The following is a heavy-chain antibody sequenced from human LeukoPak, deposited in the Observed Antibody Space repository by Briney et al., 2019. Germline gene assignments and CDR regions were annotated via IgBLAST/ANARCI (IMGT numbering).Heavy chain of an antibody. Sequence: ASVKVSCKVSGYTLTELSTHWARQAPGKGLEWMGGFDPEDGETIYAQKFQGRVTMTEDTSTATAYMELSSLRSEDTAVYYCATGGKAHSIHTYYVDYWGQGTLVTVSS. J-gene: IGHJ4*02. CDR3: ATGGKAHSIHTYYVDY. CDR2: FDPEDGET. V-gene: IGHV1-24*01. D-gene: IGHD3-3*02. CDR1: GYTLTELS.